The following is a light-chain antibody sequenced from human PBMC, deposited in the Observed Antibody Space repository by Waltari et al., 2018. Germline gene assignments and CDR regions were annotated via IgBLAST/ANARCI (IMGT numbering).Light chain of an antibody. V-gene: IGKV3-20*01. CDR3: QQYGSSPNT. Sequence: ELELTQSPGTLSLSPGERATLSCRASQSVGSNYLAWYQQKPGQAPRLLIYGASSRATGIPDRFSGSGSGTDFTLTINRLEPEDFAVYYCQQYGSSPNTFGQGTKLEIK. CDR1: QSVGSNY. CDR2: GAS. J-gene: IGKJ2*01.